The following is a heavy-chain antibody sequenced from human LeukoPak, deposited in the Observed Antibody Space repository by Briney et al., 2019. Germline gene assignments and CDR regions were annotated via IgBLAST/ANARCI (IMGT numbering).Heavy chain of an antibody. CDR1: GFTFSSYW. Sequence: PGGSLRLSCAASGFTFSSYWMSWVRQVPGKGLVWVSRIKSDGSSIKYADSVKGRFTISRDNAKNTLYLQMNSLRAEDTAVYYCARDWGYSGSYFDYFDYWGQGTLVSVSS. V-gene: IGHV3-74*03. CDR2: IKSDGSSI. D-gene: IGHD1-26*01. CDR3: ARDWGYSGSYFDYFDY. J-gene: IGHJ4*02.